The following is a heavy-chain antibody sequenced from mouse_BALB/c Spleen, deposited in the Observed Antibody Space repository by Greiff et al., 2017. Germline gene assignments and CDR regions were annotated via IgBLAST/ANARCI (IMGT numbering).Heavy chain of an antibody. Sequence: VTLKESGGGLVQPGGSRKLSCAASGFTFSDYGMAWVRQAPGKGPEWVAFISNLAYSIYYADTVTGRFTISRENAKNTLYLEMSSLRSEDTAMYYCARVYGNLYYFDYWGQGTTLTVSS. CDR1: GFTFSDYG. CDR3: ARVYGNLYYFDY. V-gene: IGHV5-15*02. D-gene: IGHD2-1*01. J-gene: IGHJ2*01. CDR2: ISNLAYSI.